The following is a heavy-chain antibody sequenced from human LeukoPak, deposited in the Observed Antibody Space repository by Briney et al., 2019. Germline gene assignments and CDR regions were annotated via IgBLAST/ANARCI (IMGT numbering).Heavy chain of an antibody. V-gene: IGHV3-7*01. CDR3: ARDPGNYGMDV. CDR1: GFTFSGLW. D-gene: IGHD1-14*01. CDR2: IKQDGSER. J-gene: IGHJ6*02. Sequence: GGSLRLSCAASGFTFSGLWMSWVRQTPRKGLEWVANIKQDGSERYYVDSVKGRFTISRDNAKNSLYLQMNSLRAEDTAVYYCARDPGNYGMDVWGQGTTVTVSS.